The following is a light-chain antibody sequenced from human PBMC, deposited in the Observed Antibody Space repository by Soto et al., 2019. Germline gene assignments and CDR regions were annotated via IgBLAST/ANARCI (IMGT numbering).Light chain of an antibody. V-gene: IGLV2-8*01. Sequence: QSALTQPPSASASPGQSVTISCTGTSSDVGAFDYVSWYQQHPGQAPKLMIYEVTKRPSGVPDRFSGSKSGNTASLTVSGLQAEDEADYYCCSYAGSNDYVFGTGTKVTVL. J-gene: IGLJ1*01. CDR3: CSYAGSNDYV. CDR1: SSDVGAFDY. CDR2: EVT.